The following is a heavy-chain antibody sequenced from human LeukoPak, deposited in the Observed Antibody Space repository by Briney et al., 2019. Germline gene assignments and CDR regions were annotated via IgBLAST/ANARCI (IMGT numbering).Heavy chain of an antibody. CDR1: GASFSGYY. V-gene: IGHV4-34*01. Sequence: SETLSLTWAVYGASFSGYYWSWIRQPPGKGLEWIGEINHSGSTNYNPSLKSRVTISVATSKNQFSLKLTSVTAADTAVYYCSISRLTTGGWFGPWGQGTLVTVSS. CDR2: INHSGST. CDR3: SISRLTTGGWFGP. J-gene: IGHJ5*02. D-gene: IGHD3-9*01.